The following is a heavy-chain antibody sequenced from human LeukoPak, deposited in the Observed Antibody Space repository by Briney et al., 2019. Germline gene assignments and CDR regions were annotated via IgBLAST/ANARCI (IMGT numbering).Heavy chain of an antibody. D-gene: IGHD6-13*01. V-gene: IGHV4-4*09. CDR2: IYTSGST. Sequence: SETLSLTCTVSGGSISSYYWSWIRQPPGKGLEWIGYIYTSGSTNYNPSLKSRVTISVDTSKNQFSLKLSSVTAADTAVYYCARLEQQDYYYYYMDVRGKGTTVTVSS. CDR1: GGSISSYY. CDR3: ARLEQQDYYYYYMDV. J-gene: IGHJ6*03.